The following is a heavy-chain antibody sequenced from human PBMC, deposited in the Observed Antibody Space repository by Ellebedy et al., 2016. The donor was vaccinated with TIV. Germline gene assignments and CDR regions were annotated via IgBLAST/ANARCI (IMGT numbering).Heavy chain of an antibody. CDR3: ARVESAAIFFQH. V-gene: IGHV4-59*01. CDR2: IYYSGST. D-gene: IGHD2-2*01. J-gene: IGHJ1*01. Sequence: SETLSLTCTVSGGSMSSYYWSWIRQPPGKGLEWIGYIYYSGSTSYNPSLNSRVTISVDTSKNQFSLKVTSVTAADTAVYYCARVESAAIFFQHWGQGTLVTVSS. CDR1: GGSMSSYY.